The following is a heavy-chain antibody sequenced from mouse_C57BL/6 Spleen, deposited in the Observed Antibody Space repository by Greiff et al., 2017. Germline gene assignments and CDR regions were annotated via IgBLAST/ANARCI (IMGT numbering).Heavy chain of an antibody. D-gene: IGHD1-1*01. V-gene: IGHV1-55*01. CDR2: IYPGSGST. CDR3: ARRDYYGGYWDFDV. CDR1: GYTFTSYW. Sequence: QVQLQQPGAELVKPGASVQMSCKASGYTFTSYWITWVKQRPGQGLEWIGDIYPGSGSTNYNEKFKSKATLTVDTSSSTAYMQLSSLTSEDSAVYYCARRDYYGGYWDFDVWGTGTTVTVA. J-gene: IGHJ1*03.